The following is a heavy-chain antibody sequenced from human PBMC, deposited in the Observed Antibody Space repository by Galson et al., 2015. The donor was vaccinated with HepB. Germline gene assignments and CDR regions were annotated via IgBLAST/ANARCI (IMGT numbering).Heavy chain of an antibody. D-gene: IGHD5-12*01. Sequence: SLRLSCAASGLTFSSYSMNWVRQAPGKGLEWVSSISSSSSYIYYADSVKGRFTISRDNAKNSLYLQMNSLRAEDTAVYYCASHSAYEMYYFDYWGQGTLVTVSS. V-gene: IGHV3-21*01. CDR3: ASHSAYEMYYFDY. CDR2: ISSSSSYI. J-gene: IGHJ4*02. CDR1: GLTFSSYS.